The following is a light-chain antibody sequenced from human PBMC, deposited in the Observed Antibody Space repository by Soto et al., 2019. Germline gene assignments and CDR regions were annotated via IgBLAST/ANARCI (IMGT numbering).Light chain of an antibody. V-gene: IGKV3-20*01. CDR3: LQYWSSPRT. CDR2: QAS. J-gene: IGKJ1*01. Sequence: EVVLTQSPGTLSLSPGERATLSCRASQSVRSTYLAWYRQNPGQAPRLLIYQASNRATGIPDRFSGSGSGADFTLTISRLEPEDFAVYYCLQYWSSPRTFGQGTKVEIK. CDR1: QSVRSTY.